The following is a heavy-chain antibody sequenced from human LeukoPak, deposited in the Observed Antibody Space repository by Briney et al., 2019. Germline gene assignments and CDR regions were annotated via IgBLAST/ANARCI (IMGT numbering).Heavy chain of an antibody. D-gene: IGHD6-19*01. CDR1: GGSISSYY. V-gene: IGHV4-59*08. J-gene: IGHJ4*02. Sequence: SETLSLTCTVSGGSISSYYWSWIRQPPGKGLEWIGYIYYSGSTNYSPSLKSRVTISVDTSKNQFSLKLSSVTAADTAVYYCAATGYSSGWDNFDYWGQGTLVTVSS. CDR2: IYYSGST. CDR3: AATGYSSGWDNFDY.